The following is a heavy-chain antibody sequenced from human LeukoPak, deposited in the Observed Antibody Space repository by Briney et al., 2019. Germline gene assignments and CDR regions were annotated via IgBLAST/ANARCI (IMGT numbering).Heavy chain of an antibody. V-gene: IGHV3-7*03. CDR3: ARGGGLDV. J-gene: IGHJ6*02. CDR2: INHNGNVN. CDR1: GFTFSSYW. Sequence: GGSLRLSCAASGFTFSSYWMNWARQAPGKGLEWVASINHNGNVNYYVDSVRGRFTISRDNAKNSLYLQMSNLRAEDTAVYFCARGGGLDVRGQGATVTVSS. D-gene: IGHD3-16*01.